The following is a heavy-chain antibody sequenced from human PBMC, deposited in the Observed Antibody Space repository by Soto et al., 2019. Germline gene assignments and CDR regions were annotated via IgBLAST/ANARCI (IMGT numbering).Heavy chain of an antibody. CDR3: GGGDDTVTTSFDI. V-gene: IGHV1-8*02. CDR1: GYTFRSYC. D-gene: IGHD4-17*01. J-gene: IGHJ3*02. Sequence: ASVKVSCKASGYTFRSYCINGVRQAPGQGLEWMGWMIPIMGKTTYAQKFQGRDTMTRNTAISTAYMVLSSLGSEDTAAYYFGGGDDTVTTSFDIWGQGTMVTVSS. CDR2: MIPIMGKT.